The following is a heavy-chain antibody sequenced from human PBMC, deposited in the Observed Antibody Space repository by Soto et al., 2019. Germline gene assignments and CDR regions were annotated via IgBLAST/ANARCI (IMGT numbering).Heavy chain of an antibody. D-gene: IGHD2-2*01. CDR3: ATVVPGAEAWFGP. V-gene: IGHV1-18*01. Sequence: QVQLVQSGGEVKRPGASVKVACKTSGYTFSNYGITWVRQAPGQPLEWLGWISLYSDGTNYAQKFRGRVSMTTATSTTTAYMELRSLRSDDTAVYYCATVVPGAEAWFGPWGQGTLVTVSS. CDR2: ISLYSDGT. J-gene: IGHJ5*02. CDR1: GYTFSNYG.